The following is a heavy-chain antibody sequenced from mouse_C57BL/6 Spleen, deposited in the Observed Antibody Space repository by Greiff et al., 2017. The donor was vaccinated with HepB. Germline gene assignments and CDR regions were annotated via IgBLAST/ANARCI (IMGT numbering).Heavy chain of an antibody. J-gene: IGHJ4*01. CDR1: GYAFSSSW. V-gene: IGHV1-82*01. D-gene: IGHD1-1*01. CDR2: IYPGDGDT. CDR3: AREIITTVDYYAMDY. Sequence: LQESGPELVKPGASVKISCKASGYAFSSSWMNWVKQRPGKGLEWIGRIYPGDGDTNYNGKFKGKATLTADKSSSTAYMQLSSLTSEDSAVYFCAREIITTVDYYAMDYWGQGTSVTVSS.